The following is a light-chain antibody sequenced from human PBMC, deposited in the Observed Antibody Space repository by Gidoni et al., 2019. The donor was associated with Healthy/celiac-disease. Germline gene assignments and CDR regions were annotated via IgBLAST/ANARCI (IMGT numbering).Light chain of an antibody. CDR1: QTISTY. CDR3: QQTYSAPQT. J-gene: IGKJ1*01. CDR2: YVS. V-gene: IGKV1-39*01. Sequence: DIQMTQSPSSLSASVGDRVTITCRASQTISTYLNWYQQRPGKAPSLLIYYVSTLQSGVPSRFSGSGSGADFTLTISSLQPEDFATYYCQQTYSAPQTFGQGTKVEIK.